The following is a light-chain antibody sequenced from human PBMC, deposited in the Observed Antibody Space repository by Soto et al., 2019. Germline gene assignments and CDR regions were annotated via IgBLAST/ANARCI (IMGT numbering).Light chain of an antibody. V-gene: IGKV1-39*01. J-gene: IGKJ5*01. CDR2: AAS. CDR1: QSISSY. Sequence: DIQMTQSPSSLSASVGDRVTITCRASQSISSYLNWYQQKPGKAPRLLIYAASSLQRGVPSRFSGSGSGTDFTLTISSLQPEDFATYYCQQSYNTPITFGQGTRLEI. CDR3: QQSYNTPIT.